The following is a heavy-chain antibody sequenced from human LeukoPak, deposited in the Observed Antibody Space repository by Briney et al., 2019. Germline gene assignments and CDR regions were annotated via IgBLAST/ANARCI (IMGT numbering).Heavy chain of an antibody. J-gene: IGHJ5*02. CDR3: ARGYCSGGTCYLVENWLDP. CDR2: ISAYHGNT. D-gene: IGHD2-15*01. CDR1: GYTFTSYG. V-gene: IGHV1-18*01. Sequence: ASVKVSCKASGYTFTSYGISWVRQAPGQGLEWMGWISAYHGNTNYAQKLQGRVTMTTDTSTSTAYMELSRLRSDDTAVYYCARGYCSGGTCYLVENWLDPWGQGTLVTVSS.